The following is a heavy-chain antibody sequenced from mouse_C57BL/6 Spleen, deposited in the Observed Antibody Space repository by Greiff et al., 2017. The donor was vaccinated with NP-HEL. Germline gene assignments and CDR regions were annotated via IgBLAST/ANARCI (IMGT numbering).Heavy chain of an antibody. D-gene: IGHD1-1*01. V-gene: IGHV1-80*01. J-gene: IGHJ4*01. CDR2: IYPGDGDT. Sequence: QVQLKESGAELVKPGASVKISCKASGYAFSSYWMNWVKQRPGKGLEWIGQIYPGDGDTNYNGKFKGKATLTADKSSSTAYMQLSSLTSEDSAVYFCARQSNYYGSSLYAMDYWGQGTSVTVSS. CDR3: ARQSNYYGSSLYAMDY. CDR1: GYAFSSYW.